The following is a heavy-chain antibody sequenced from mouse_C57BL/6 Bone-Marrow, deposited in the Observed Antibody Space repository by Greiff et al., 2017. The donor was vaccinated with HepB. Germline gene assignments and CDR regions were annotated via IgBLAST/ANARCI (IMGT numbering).Heavy chain of an antibody. Sequence: VKLMESGPGLVAPSQSLSITCTVSGFSLTSYGVDWVRQSPGKGLEWLGVIWGVGSTNYNSALKSRLSISKDNSKSQVFLKMNSLQTDDTAMYYCARGVSSTGPFAYWGQGTLVTVSA. CDR1: GFSLTSYG. J-gene: IGHJ3*01. CDR3: ARGVSSTGPFAY. CDR2: IWGVGST. V-gene: IGHV2-6*01. D-gene: IGHD1-1*01.